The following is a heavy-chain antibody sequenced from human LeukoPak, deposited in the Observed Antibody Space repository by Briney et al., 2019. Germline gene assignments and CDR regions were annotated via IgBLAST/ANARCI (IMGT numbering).Heavy chain of an antibody. D-gene: IGHD6-13*01. Sequence: GGSLRLSCAASGFTFSSYAMSRVRQAPGKGLEWVSAISGSGGSTYYADSVKGRFTISRDNSKNTLYLQMNSLRAEDTAVYYCANPLYSSSWYAAFDIWGQGTMVTVSS. CDR1: GFTFSSYA. V-gene: IGHV3-23*01. J-gene: IGHJ3*02. CDR3: ANPLYSSSWYAAFDI. CDR2: ISGSGGST.